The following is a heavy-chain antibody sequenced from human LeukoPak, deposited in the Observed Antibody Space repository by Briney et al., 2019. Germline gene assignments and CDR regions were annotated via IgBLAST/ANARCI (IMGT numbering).Heavy chain of an antibody. V-gene: IGHV3-23*01. D-gene: IGHD2-15*01. Sequence: PGGSLRLSCAASGFTFSSYEMNWVRQAPGKGLEWVSAISGSGGSTYYADSVKGRFTISRDNSKNTLYLQMNSLRAEDTAVYYCAKDRVLGRDHWGQGTLVTVSS. J-gene: IGHJ5*02. CDR1: GFTFSSYE. CDR2: ISGSGGST. CDR3: AKDRVLGRDH.